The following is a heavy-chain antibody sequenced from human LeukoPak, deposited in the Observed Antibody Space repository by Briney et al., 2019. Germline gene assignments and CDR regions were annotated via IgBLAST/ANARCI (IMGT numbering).Heavy chain of an antibody. V-gene: IGHV3-66*01. CDR1: GFTVSSNY. D-gene: IGHD3-10*01. CDR3: ARSPPVLWFFI. CDR2: IYSGGST. J-gene: IGHJ4*02. Sequence: PGGSLRLSCAASGFTVSSNYMSWVRQAPGKGLEWVSVIYSGGSTYYADSVKGRFTISRDNSKNTLYLQMNSLRAEDTAVYYCARSPPVLWFFIWGQGTLVTVSS.